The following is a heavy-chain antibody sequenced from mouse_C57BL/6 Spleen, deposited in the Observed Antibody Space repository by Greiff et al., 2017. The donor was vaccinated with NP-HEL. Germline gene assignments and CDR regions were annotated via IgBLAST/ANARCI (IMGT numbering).Heavy chain of an antibody. CDR2: ISDGGGYT. Sequence: EVKLVESGGGLVKPGGSLKLSCAASGFTFSSYAMSWVRQTPEKRLEWVATISDGGGYTYYPDKVKGRFTISSDNSKNNLYLQMSHLKSEDTSMYYCARDQYYSLDYWGQGTTLTVSS. D-gene: IGHD1-2*01. V-gene: IGHV5-4*01. CDR1: GFTFSSYA. J-gene: IGHJ2*01. CDR3: ARDQYYSLDY.